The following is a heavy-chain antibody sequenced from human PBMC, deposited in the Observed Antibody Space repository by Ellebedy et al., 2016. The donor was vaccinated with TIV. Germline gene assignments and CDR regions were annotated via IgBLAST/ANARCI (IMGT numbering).Heavy chain of an antibody. CDR3: AALPYISTSSAY. CDR2: IYPYNGDT. Sequence: ASVKVSCKASGYTFTAYHIHWVRQAPGQGLEWMGWIYPYNGDTNYAQKFQGRVTMTRDTSISTGYMELSGLKSDDTAVYYRAALPYISTSSAYWGQGTLVTVSS. CDR1: GYTFTAYH. J-gene: IGHJ4*02. V-gene: IGHV1-2*02. D-gene: IGHD6-13*01.